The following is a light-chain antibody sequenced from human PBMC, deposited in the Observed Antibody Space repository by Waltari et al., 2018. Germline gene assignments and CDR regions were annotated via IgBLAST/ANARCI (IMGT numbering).Light chain of an antibody. CDR3: AAWDDSLNGWV. Sequence: QSVLTQPPSASGTPGQRVTISCSGSSSSIGTNTLNWYQHLPGTAPKLLIYNNDKRPSWFPDRFPGSKSGTSASLAISGLQSEDEAYYYCAAWDDSLNGWVFGGGTKLTVL. CDR2: NND. V-gene: IGLV1-44*01. CDR1: SSSIGTNT. J-gene: IGLJ3*02.